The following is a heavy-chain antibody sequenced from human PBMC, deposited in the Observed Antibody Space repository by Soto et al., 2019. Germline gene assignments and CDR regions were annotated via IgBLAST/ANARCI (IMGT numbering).Heavy chain of an antibody. Sequence: QVQVVQSRAEVKKPGASVKVSCKTSGYTFTDYDINWVRQAPGQGLEYMGWVSPENSNAGYAQQFLGRVSMTTNKIISTAYLELTDLRYEDTAVYYCEVTTGYWGQGTMVTVSS. V-gene: IGHV1-8*01. CDR2: VSPENSNA. CDR3: EVTTGY. D-gene: IGHD2-21*02. J-gene: IGHJ4*02. CDR1: GYTFTDYD.